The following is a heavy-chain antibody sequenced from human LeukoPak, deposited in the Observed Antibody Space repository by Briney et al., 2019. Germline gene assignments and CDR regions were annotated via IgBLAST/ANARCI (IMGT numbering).Heavy chain of an antibody. CDR3: ARIGLYDYDDYGVY. Sequence: SETLSLTCSVTGGSISSSSYYWGWIRQPPGKGLEWIGSIYYSGSIYYNPSLKSRVTISVDTSKNQFSLKLSSVTAADTAVYYCARIGLYDYDDYGVYWGQGTLVTASS. CDR2: IYYSGSI. V-gene: IGHV4-39*01. D-gene: IGHD4-17*01. CDR1: GGSISSSSYY. J-gene: IGHJ4*02.